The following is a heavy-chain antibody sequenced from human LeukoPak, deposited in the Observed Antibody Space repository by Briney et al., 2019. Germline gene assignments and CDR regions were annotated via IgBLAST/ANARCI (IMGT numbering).Heavy chain of an antibody. CDR2: IYYSGST. J-gene: IGHJ4*02. CDR3: ASPSPVGDPGYFDY. CDR1: GGSISSSSYY. D-gene: IGHD2-2*01. V-gene: IGHV4-39*01. Sequence: SETLSLTCTVSGGSISSSSYYWGWIRQPPGKGLEWIGSIYYSGSTYYNPSLKSRVTISVDTSRNQFSLKLSSVTAADTAVYYCASPSPVGDPGYFDYWGQGTLVTVSS.